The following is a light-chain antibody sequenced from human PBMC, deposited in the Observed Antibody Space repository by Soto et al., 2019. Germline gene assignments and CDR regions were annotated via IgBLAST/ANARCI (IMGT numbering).Light chain of an antibody. CDR1: QSVGAW. CDR2: QTS. Sequence: DIQLTQSPSILSASVGDRVTITCRASQSVGAWLAWYQQKPGKAPNLLIFQTSNLESGVPSRFSGSGSGTEFTLTISSLQPDDFATYYCQQCNSYSTFGQGTKVEIE. CDR3: QQCNSYST. V-gene: IGKV1-5*03. J-gene: IGKJ1*01.